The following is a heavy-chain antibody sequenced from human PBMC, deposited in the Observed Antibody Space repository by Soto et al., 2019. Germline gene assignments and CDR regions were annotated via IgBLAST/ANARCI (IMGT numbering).Heavy chain of an antibody. J-gene: IGHJ4*02. CDR1: GGTFSSYA. CDR3: ARVSGAGSYWYYFDY. V-gene: IGHV1-69*13. CDR2: IIPIFGTA. D-gene: IGHD1-26*01. Sequence: ASVKVSCKASGGTFSSYAISWVRQAPGQGLEWMGGIIPIFGTANYAQKFQGRVTITADESTSTAYMELSSLRSEDTAVYYCARVSGAGSYWYYFDYWGQGTLVTVSS.